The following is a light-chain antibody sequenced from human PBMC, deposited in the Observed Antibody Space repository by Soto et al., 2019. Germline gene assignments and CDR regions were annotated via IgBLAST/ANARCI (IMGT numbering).Light chain of an antibody. CDR1: QSVRNN. CDR2: GAS. J-gene: IGKJ1*01. Sequence: ETVMTQSPATLSVSPGERATLSCRTSQSVRNNLAWYQQRPGQAPRLLIYGASTRATGVTARFSGSGSGTDFTLTINSLQSEDFAVYFCQQYNNWTPWTFGQGTKVEIK. CDR3: QQYNNWTPWT. V-gene: IGKV3-15*01.